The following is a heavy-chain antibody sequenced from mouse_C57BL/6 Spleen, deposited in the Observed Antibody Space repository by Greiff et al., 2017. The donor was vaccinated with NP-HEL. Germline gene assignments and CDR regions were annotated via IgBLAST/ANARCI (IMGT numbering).Heavy chain of an antibody. Sequence: QVQLQQSGAELVRPGTSVKVSCKASGYAFTNYLIEWVKQRPGQGLEWIGVINPGSGGTNYNEKFKGKATLTADKSSSTAYMQLSSLTSEDAAVYFCARSEGYGGWYFDVWGTGTTVTVSS. V-gene: IGHV1-54*01. CDR2: INPGSGGT. J-gene: IGHJ1*03. D-gene: IGHD2-14*01. CDR3: ARSEGYGGWYFDV. CDR1: GYAFTNYL.